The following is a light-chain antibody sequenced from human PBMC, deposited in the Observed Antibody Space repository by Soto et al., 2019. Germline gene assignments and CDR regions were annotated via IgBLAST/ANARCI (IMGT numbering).Light chain of an antibody. CDR3: MQGTHWPPVT. CDR2: NTF. Sequence: DVVMTQSPLSLPVTLGQPASISCRSSQSLVYSDGIAYLSWFQQRPGQSPRRLIYNTFNRDSGVPDRFSGSGSGTEFKLKISRVEAEDVGIYYCMQGTHWPPVTFGQGTKLQIK. J-gene: IGKJ2*01. CDR1: QSLVYSDGIAY. V-gene: IGKV2-30*01.